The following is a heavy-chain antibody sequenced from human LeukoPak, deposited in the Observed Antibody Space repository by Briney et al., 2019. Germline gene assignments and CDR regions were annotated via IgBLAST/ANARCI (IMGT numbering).Heavy chain of an antibody. CDR3: ARVTYNGYQHFDY. CDR1: GGSISTNTYY. J-gene: IGHJ4*02. D-gene: IGHD3-10*01. V-gene: IGHV4-39*07. Sequence: SETLSLTCIVSGGSISTNTYYWGWIRLPPGKGLEWIGEIHHRGTTYYNPSLRSRVTISVDTSKNQFSLRLTSVTAADTAVYYGARVTYNGYQHFDYWGQGNLVTVS. CDR2: IHHRGTT.